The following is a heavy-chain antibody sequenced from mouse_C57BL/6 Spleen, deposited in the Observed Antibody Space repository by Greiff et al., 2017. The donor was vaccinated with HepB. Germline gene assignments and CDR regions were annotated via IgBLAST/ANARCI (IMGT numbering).Heavy chain of an antibody. J-gene: IGHJ1*03. CDR3: TIRYYDSSFLRYFDV. Sequence: QVQLQQSGAELVRPGASVTLSCKASGYTFTDYEMHWVKQTPVHGLEWIGAIDPETGGTAYNQKFKGKAILTADKSSSTAYMELRSLTSEDSAVYYCTIRYYDSSFLRYFDVWGTGTTVTVSS. CDR1: GYTFTDYE. D-gene: IGHD1-1*01. CDR2: IDPETGGT. V-gene: IGHV1-15*01.